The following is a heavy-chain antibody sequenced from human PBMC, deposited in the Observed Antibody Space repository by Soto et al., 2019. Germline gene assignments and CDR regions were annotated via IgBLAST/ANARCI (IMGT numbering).Heavy chain of an antibody. V-gene: IGHV3-23*01. Sequence: EVQLLESGGGLVQPAGSLRLSCAASGFTFSSYAMNWVRQAPGKGLEWVSAISGSAATTHFADSVKGRFTISRDNSKNTLYLQMNSLRAEDTAVYYCARDRSYYDSSGSYSPPYWGQGTLVTVSS. D-gene: IGHD3-22*01. J-gene: IGHJ4*02. CDR1: GFTFSSYA. CDR3: ARDRSYYDSSGSYSPPY. CDR2: ISGSAATT.